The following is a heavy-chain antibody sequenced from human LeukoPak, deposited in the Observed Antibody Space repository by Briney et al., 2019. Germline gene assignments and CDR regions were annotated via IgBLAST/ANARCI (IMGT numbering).Heavy chain of an antibody. J-gene: IGHJ4*02. CDR2: ISYDGSNK. CDR3: ARSAMVRGVNDY. Sequence: PGRSLRLSCAASGFTFSSYGMHWVRQAPGKGLEWVAVISYDGSNKYYADSVKGRFTISRDNAKNSLYLQMNSLRAEDTAVYYCARSAMVRGVNDYWGQGTLVTVSS. D-gene: IGHD3-10*01. V-gene: IGHV3-30*03. CDR1: GFTFSSYG.